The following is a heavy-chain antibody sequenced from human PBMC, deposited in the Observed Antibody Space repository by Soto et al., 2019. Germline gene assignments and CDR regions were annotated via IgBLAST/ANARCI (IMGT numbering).Heavy chain of an antibody. D-gene: IGHD5-12*01. Sequence: QVQMVQAGAEEKKPGASVKVSCKASGYTFTGYYMHWVRQAPGQGLEWMGWINPNSGGTNYAQKFQGLVTMTRDTSISTAYMELSRLRSDGTAVYYCARGQGRPPDSGYDFLFFPYYYYGMDVCGQGTTVTVSS. CDR1: GYTFTGYY. V-gene: IGHV1-2*04. J-gene: IGHJ6*02. CDR2: INPNSGGT. CDR3: ARGQGRPPDSGYDFLFFPYYYYGMDV.